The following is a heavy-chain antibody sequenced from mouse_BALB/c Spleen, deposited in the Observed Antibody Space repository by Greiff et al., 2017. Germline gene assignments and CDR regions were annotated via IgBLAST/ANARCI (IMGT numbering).Heavy chain of an antibody. CDR3: ARGYDYDDYFDY. D-gene: IGHD2-4*01. V-gene: IGHV5-4*02. Sequence: EVQLVESGGGLVKPGGSLKLSCAASGFTFSDYYMYWVRQTPEKRLEWVATISDGGSYTYYPDSVKGRFTISRDNAKNNLYLQMSSLKSEDTAMYYCARGYDYDDYFDYWGQGTTLTVSS. CDR2: ISDGGSYT. CDR1: GFTFSDYY. J-gene: IGHJ2*01.